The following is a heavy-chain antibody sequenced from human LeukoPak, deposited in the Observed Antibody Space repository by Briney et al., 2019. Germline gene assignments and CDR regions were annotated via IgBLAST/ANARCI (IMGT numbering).Heavy chain of an antibody. CDR2: IYTSGST. D-gene: IGHD3-10*01. J-gene: IGHJ4*02. CDR1: GASTSSGLYY. CDR3: AGGNITMVRGVIKTVDY. V-gene: IGHV4-61*02. Sequence: SQTLSLTCTVSGASTSSGLYYWSWIRQPAGKGLEWIGRIYTSGSTNYNPSLKSRVTMSVDTSKNQFSLKLSSVTAADTAVYYCAGGNITMVRGVIKTVDYWGQGTLVTVSS.